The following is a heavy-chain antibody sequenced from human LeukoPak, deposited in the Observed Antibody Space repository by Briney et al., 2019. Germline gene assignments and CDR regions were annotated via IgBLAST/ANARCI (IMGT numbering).Heavy chain of an antibody. CDR3: ASSPPYSSGWRPSDY. CDR2: IKQDGSEK. V-gene: IGHV3-7*01. D-gene: IGHD6-19*01. J-gene: IGHJ4*02. Sequence: GGSLRLSCAASGFTFSSYWMSWVRQAPGKGLEWVANIKQDGSEKYYVDSVKGRFTISRDNAKNSLYLQMNSLRAEDTAVYYCASSPPYSSGWRPSDYWGQGTLVTVSS. CDR1: GFTFSSYW.